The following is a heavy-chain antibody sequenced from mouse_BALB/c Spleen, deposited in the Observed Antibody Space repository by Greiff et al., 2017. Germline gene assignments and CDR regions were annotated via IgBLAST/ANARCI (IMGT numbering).Heavy chain of an antibody. CDR3: AREGMITYAMDY. CDR1: GISITTGNYR. V-gene: IGHV3-5*02. Sequence: EVMLVESGPGLVKPSQTVSLTCTVTGISITTGNYRWSWIRQFPGNKLEWIGYIYYSGTITYNPSLTSRTTSTRDTSKNQFFLEMNSLTAEDTATYYCAREGMITYAMDYWGQGTSVTVSS. D-gene: IGHD2-4*01. CDR2: IYYSGTI. J-gene: IGHJ4*01.